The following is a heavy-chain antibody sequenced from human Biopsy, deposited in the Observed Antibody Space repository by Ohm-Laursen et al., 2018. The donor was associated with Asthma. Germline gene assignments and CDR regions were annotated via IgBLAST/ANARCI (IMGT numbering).Heavy chain of an antibody. CDR3: ARDGGGAAASP. CDR2: IYYSGST. CDR1: GDSISSGGYY. D-gene: IGHD2-2*01. V-gene: IGHV4-31*03. Sequence: TLSLTCIVSGDSISSGGYYWSWIRQHPGKGLEWIGYIYYSGSTYYNPSLESRVIISVDMSKNQFSLNLSSVTAADTAVYYCARDGGGAAASPWGQGTLVTVSS. J-gene: IGHJ5*02.